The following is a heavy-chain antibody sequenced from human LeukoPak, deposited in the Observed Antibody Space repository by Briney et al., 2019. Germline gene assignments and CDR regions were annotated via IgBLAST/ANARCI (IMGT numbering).Heavy chain of an antibody. D-gene: IGHD5-18*01. CDR3: ARHTTMAHVDY. CDR2: IYYSGST. CDR1: GDSINSYY. Sequence: SETLSLTCNVSGDSINSYYVSWIRQPPGKELEWIGYIYYSGSTNYNPSLKSRVTISVDTSKNQFSLKLSSVTAAGTAVYYCARHTTMAHVDYWGRGTLVTVSS. J-gene: IGHJ4*02. V-gene: IGHV4-59*08.